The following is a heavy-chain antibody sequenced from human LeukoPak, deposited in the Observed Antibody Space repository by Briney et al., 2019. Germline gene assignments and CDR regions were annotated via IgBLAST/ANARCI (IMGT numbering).Heavy chain of an antibody. CDR2: INPNSGGT. Sequence: GASVKVSCKASGYTFTGYYMHWVRQAPGQGLEWMGRINPNSGGTNYAQKFQGRVTMTRDTSISTAYMELSRLRSDDTAVYYCAGDGGCVAQPGGLDYWGQGTLVTVSS. D-gene: IGHD3-16*01. CDR1: GYTFTGYY. V-gene: IGHV1-2*06. CDR3: AGDGGCVAQPGGLDY. J-gene: IGHJ4*02.